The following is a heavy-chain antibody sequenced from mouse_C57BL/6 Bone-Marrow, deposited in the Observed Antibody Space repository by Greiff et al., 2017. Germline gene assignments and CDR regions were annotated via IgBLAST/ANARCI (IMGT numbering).Heavy chain of an antibody. Sequence: VKLMESGPELVKPGASVKISCKASGYAFSSSWMNWVKQRPGKGLEWIGRIYPGDGDTNYNGKFKGKATLTADKSSSTAYMQLSSLTSEDSAVYFCARNRSYWGQGTSVTVSS. CDR1: GYAFSSSW. J-gene: IGHJ4*01. CDR2: IYPGDGDT. CDR3: ARNRSY. V-gene: IGHV1-82*01.